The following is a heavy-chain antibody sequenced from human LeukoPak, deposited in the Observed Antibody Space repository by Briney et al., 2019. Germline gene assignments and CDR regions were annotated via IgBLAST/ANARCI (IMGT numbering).Heavy chain of an antibody. D-gene: IGHD3-22*01. CDR3: AMGPYYYDSSDYYY. V-gene: IGHV3-74*01. CDR1: GFTFSSYW. Sequence: GGSLRLSCAASGFTFSSYWMHWVRQAPGKGLVWVSRINSGGSSTSYADSVKGRFTISRDNAKNTLYLQMSSLRAEDTAVYYCAMGPYYYDSSDYYYWGQGTLVTVSS. J-gene: IGHJ4*02. CDR2: INSGGSST.